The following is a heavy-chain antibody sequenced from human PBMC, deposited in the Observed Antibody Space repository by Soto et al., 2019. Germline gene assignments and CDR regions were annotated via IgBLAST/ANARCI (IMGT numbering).Heavy chain of an antibody. CDR1: GVTFGSRA. CDR3: ARDYIAVAGLPTGDGMDV. CDR2: ITDTGGDA. J-gene: IGHJ6*02. D-gene: IGHD6-19*01. V-gene: IGHV3-23*01. Sequence: EVQLLESGGDLVQPGGSLRLSCVASGVTFGSRAMSWVRQAPGEGLEWVSTITDTGGDAKYADSVRGRFTISRDNSKNTLHLQMSSLRAEDSAVYYCARDYIAVAGLPTGDGMDVWGQGTTVTVSS.